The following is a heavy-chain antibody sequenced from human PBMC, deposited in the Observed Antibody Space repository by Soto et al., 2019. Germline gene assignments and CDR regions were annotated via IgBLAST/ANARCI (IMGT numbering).Heavy chain of an antibody. Sequence: HVQLVQSGAEVKQPGSSAKVSCKASGGTFSSYRINWVRQAPGQGPEWMGGVIPMFGTANYLQRFQGRVTITADESTNTAYMQLSSLRSEDTAVYFCAVGFKVDYYSLDVWGQGTTVTVSS. CDR2: VIPMFGTA. V-gene: IGHV1-69*01. J-gene: IGHJ6*02. CDR1: GGTFSSYR. D-gene: IGHD5-18*01. CDR3: AVGFKVDYYSLDV.